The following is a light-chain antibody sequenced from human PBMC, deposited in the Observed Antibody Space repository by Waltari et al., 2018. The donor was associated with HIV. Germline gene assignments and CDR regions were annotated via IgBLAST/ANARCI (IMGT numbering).Light chain of an antibody. CDR2: GNS. Sequence: QSVLTQPPSVSGAPGQRVPISCTGSSSNIGAGYDLHWYQQLPGTAPKLLIYGNSNRPSGVPDRFSGSKSGTSASLAITGLQAEDEADYYCQSYDSSLSALYVFGTGTKVTVL. CDR1: SSNIGAGYD. CDR3: QSYDSSLSALYV. J-gene: IGLJ1*01. V-gene: IGLV1-40*01.